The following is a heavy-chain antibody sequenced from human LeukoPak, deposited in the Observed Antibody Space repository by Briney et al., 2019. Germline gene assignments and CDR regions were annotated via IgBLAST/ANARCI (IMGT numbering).Heavy chain of an antibody. D-gene: IGHD3-22*01. CDR2: IIPIFGTA. CDR1: GGTFSSYA. V-gene: IGHV1-69*01. Sequence: GASVKVSCKASGGTFSSYAISWVRQAPGQGLEWMGGIIPIFGTANYAQKFQGRVTITADESTSIAYMELSSLRSEDTAVYYCASAVGDSSGYYVYFDYWGQGTLVTVSS. CDR3: ASAVGDSSGYYVYFDY. J-gene: IGHJ4*02.